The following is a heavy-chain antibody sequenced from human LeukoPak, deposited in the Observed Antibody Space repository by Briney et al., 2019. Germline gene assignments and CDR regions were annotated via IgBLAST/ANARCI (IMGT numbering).Heavy chain of an antibody. CDR2: ISGSGGST. CDR1: GYTFSHYA. Sequence: GGSQRLSCTASGYTFSHYAMSWVRQAPGKGLEWLSAISGSGGSTYYADSVKGRFNISRDNSKNSLYLQMNSLRAEDTAVSYCANAYSSSWSSKYYYYYGMDVWGQGTTVTVSS. CDR3: ANAYSSSWSSKYYYYYGMDV. D-gene: IGHD6-13*01. V-gene: IGHV3-23*01. J-gene: IGHJ6*02.